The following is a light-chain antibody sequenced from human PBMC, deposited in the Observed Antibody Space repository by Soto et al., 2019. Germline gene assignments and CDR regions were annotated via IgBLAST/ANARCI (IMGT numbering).Light chain of an antibody. Sequence: DIQMTQSPSSLSASVGDRITITCRASQDINSYLAWYQQKPGEVPQIIVYAASTLQSGVPSRFRGSGSGTDCTLTIRSLQPEDVATYYCQNYHSAPYTFGPGTTMDI. J-gene: IGKJ3*01. CDR1: QDINSY. V-gene: IGKV1-27*01. CDR2: AAS. CDR3: QNYHSAPYT.